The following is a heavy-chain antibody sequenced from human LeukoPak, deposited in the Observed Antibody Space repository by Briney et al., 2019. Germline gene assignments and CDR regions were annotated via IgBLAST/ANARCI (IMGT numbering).Heavy chain of an antibody. CDR2: ISSSGSII. CDR1: GFTFSDYY. J-gene: IGHJ4*02. D-gene: IGHD3-10*01. Sequence: GGSLRLSCAASGFTFSDYYMSWIRQAPGKGLEWVSYISSSGSIIHYAGSVKGRFTISRDNAKNSLYLQMNSLRAEDTAVYYCARMGVSGRAPVDYWGQGTLVTVSS. V-gene: IGHV3-11*01. CDR3: ARMGVSGRAPVDY.